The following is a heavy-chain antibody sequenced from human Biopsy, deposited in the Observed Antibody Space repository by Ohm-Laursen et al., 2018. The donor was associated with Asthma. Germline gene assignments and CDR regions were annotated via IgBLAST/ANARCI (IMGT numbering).Heavy chain of an antibody. D-gene: IGHD6-19*01. V-gene: IGHV3-23*01. CDR2: ISGSGGST. CDR1: GFTFSSYA. J-gene: IGHJ4*02. Sequence: SLRLSCAASGFTFSSYAMSWVRQAPGKGLEWVSAISGSGGSTYYADSVKGRFTISRDNSKNSLHLEMNSLRAEDTAVYYCARESSVAGSSDFDYWGQGTLVTVSS. CDR3: ARESSVAGSSDFDY.